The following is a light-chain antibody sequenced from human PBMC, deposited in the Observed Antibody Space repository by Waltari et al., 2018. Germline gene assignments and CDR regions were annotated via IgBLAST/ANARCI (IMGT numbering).Light chain of an antibody. V-gene: IGLV2-23*01. CDR3: CSYAGSSTYV. CDR2: AGS. Sequence: QSALTQPAPVSGSPGQSITIPCTGTSSDVGNYNLVSWYQQHPGKAPKLMISAGSKRPSGVSNRFSGSKSGNTASLTISGLQAEDEADYYCCSYAGSSTYVFGTGTKVTVL. CDR1: SSDVGNYNL. J-gene: IGLJ1*01.